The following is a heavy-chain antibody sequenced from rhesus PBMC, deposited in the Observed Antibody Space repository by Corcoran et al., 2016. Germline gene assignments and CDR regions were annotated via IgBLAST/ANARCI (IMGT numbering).Heavy chain of an antibody. Sequence: EVQLAESGGGLVQPGGSLRLSCAASGFTVSSYWMSWVRQAPGKGLEWLSAIYGSTMYYGDSVQGRFTVSRDNAKNSLYLQMNSRRAEDTAVYYCTRNSNYQDKPGYYFDYWGQGVLVTVSS. CDR3: TRNSNYQDKPGYYFDY. CDR2: IYGSTM. J-gene: IGHJ4*01. V-gene: IGHV3-11*01. D-gene: IGHD4-23*01. CDR1: GFTVSSYW.